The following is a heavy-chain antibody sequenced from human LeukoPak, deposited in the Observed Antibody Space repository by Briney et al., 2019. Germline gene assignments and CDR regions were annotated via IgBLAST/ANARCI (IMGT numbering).Heavy chain of an antibody. CDR3: ARDLGMATIQNYFDY. V-gene: IGHV1-46*01. CDR2: IDPSSGST. J-gene: IGHJ4*02. Sequence: ASVKVSCKASGYTFTSYYMHWVRQAPGQGLEWMGIIDPSSGSTSYAQRFQGRVTMTRDMSTSTVYMELSSLRSEDTAVYYCARDLGMATIQNYFDYWGQGTLVTVSS. CDR1: GYTFTSYY. D-gene: IGHD5-24*01.